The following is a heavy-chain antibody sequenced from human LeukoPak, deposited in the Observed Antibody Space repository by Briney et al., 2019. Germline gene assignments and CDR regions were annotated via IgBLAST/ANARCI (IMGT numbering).Heavy chain of an antibody. CDR1: GGSFSGYY. CDR2: INHSGST. V-gene: IGHV4-34*01. CDR3: ARHEFDWLGLGSGPYAFDI. Sequence: PSETLSLTCAVYGGSFSGYYWSWIRQPPGKGLEWIGEINHSGSTNYNPSLKSRVTISVDTSKNQFSLKLSSVTAADTAVYYCARHEFDWLGLGSGPYAFDIWGQGTMVTVSS. D-gene: IGHD3-9*01. J-gene: IGHJ3*02.